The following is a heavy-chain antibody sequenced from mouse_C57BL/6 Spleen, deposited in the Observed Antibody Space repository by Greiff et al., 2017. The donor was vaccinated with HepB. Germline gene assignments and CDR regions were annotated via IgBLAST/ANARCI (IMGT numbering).Heavy chain of an antibody. J-gene: IGHJ2*01. V-gene: IGHV1-69*01. CDR2: IDPSDSYT. Sequence: QVQLQQPGAELVMPGASVKLSCKASGYTFTSYWMHWVKQRPGQGLEWIGEIDPSDSYTNYNQKFKGKSTLTVDKSSSTAYMQLSSLTSEDSAVYYCARSGYDAYFDYWGQGTTLTVSS. CDR1: GYTFTSYW. CDR3: ARSGYDAYFDY. D-gene: IGHD2-2*01.